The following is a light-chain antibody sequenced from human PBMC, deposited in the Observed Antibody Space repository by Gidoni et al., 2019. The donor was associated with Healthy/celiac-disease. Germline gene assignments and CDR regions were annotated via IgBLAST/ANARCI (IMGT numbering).Light chain of an antibody. Sequence: DIVMTQSPDSLAVSLGERATINCKSSQSVLYSSNNKNYLAWYQQKPGQPTTLLIYWASTRESGVPDRFSGSGSGTDFTLTISSLQAEDVAVYYCQQYYSTPFTFGPGTKVDIK. J-gene: IGKJ3*01. CDR2: WAS. CDR1: QSVLYSSNNKNY. V-gene: IGKV4-1*01. CDR3: QQYYSTPFT.